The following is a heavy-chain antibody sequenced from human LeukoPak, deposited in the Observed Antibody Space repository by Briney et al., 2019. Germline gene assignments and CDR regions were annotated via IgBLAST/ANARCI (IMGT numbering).Heavy chain of an antibody. Sequence: SETLSLTCTVSGGSFSNYYWTWVRQPPGKGLEWIGYFYSSGSGSTNYNPSLKSRVTISVDTSKNQFSLKLSSVTAADTAVYYCASPSPGFDPWGQGILVTVSS. V-gene: IGHV4-59*12. D-gene: IGHD1-1*01. CDR2: FYSSGSGST. J-gene: IGHJ5*02. CDR1: GGSFSNYY. CDR3: ASPSPGFDP.